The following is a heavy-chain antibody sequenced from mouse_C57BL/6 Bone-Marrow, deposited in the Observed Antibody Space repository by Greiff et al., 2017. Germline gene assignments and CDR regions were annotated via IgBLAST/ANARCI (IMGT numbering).Heavy chain of an antibody. CDR3: DRGYYYGSSYVWFAY. D-gene: IGHD1-1*01. CDR2: IFPGSGST. V-gene: IGHV1-56*01. J-gene: IGHJ3*01. Sequence: QVQLQQSGPELVRPGASVKISCKAPGYTFTSHWMQWVRQRPGQGLEWIGEIFPGSGSTYYNEKFKGNATLTVYTSSSTAYMPLSSLASEDSAVYFGDRGYYYGSSYVWFAYWGQGTLVTVSA. CDR1: GYTFTSHW.